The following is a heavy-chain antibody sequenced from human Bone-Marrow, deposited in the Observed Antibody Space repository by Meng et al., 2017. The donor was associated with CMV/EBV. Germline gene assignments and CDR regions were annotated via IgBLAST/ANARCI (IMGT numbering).Heavy chain of an antibody. J-gene: IGHJ3*02. CDR1: GFTFSSYA. V-gene: IGHV3-30-3*01. D-gene: IGHD3-16*01. Sequence: GESLKISCAASGFTFSSYAMHWVRQAPGKGLEWVAVISYDGSNKYYADSVKGRFTISRDNSKNTLYLQMNSRRAEDTAVYYCARATGDDAFDIWGQGTMVT. CDR3: ARATGDDAFDI. CDR2: ISYDGSNK.